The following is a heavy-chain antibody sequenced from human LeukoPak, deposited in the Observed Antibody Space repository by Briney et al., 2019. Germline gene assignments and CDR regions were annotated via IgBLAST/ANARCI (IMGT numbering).Heavy chain of an antibody. V-gene: IGHV3-48*03. CDR3: ARDHPRPMVRGVRPGYGMDV. Sequence: PGGSLRLSCAASGFTFSSYEMNWVRQAPEKGLGWVSYISSSGSTIYYADSVKGRFTISRDNAKNSLYLQMNSLRAEDTAVYYCARDHPRPMVRGVRPGYGMDVWGKGTTVTVSS. D-gene: IGHD3-10*01. CDR2: ISSSGSTI. CDR1: GFTFSSYE. J-gene: IGHJ6*04.